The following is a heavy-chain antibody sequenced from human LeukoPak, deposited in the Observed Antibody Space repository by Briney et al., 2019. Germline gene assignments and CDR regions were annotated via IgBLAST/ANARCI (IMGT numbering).Heavy chain of an antibody. CDR3: ARDPTNSVPAAMANWFDP. CDR1: GGPFNSYA. CDR2: LIPIFGTA. V-gene: IGHV1-69*05. J-gene: IGHJ5*02. Sequence: SGKVSFKASGGPFNSYAISWGRRAPGQGLEWMGGLIPIFGTASYSQKFQGRVTITTDESTSTAYMELSSLRSEDTAVYYCARDPTNSVPAAMANWFDPWGQGTLVTVSS. D-gene: IGHD2-2*01.